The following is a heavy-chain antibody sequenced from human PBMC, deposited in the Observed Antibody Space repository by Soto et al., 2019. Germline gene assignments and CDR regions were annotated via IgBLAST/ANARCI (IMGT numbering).Heavy chain of an antibody. J-gene: IGHJ4*02. Sequence: SETLSLTCTVSGGSISSYYWSWIRQPPGKGLEWIGYIYYSGSTNYNPSLKSRVTISVDTSKNQFSLKLSSVTAADTAVYYCARDQGQYSSSSMAFDYWGQGTLVTVSS. V-gene: IGHV4-59*01. D-gene: IGHD6-6*01. CDR1: GGSISSYY. CDR3: ARDQGQYSSSSMAFDY. CDR2: IYYSGST.